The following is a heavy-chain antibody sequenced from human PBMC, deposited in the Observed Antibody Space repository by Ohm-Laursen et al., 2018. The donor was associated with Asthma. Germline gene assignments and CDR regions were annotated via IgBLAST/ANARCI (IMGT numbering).Heavy chain of an antibody. J-gene: IGHJ4*02. CDR1: GYTFSRYS. D-gene: IGHD6-13*01. CDR3: AKDNSSSWYSSLTNFDY. CDR2: ISNASSFI. Sequence: SLRLSCTAPGYTFSRYSIHWVRQIPGKGLEWVASISNASSFIYYADSVRGRFTISRDNAKNSLYLQMNSLRAEDTALYYCAKDNSSSWYSSLTNFDYWGQGTLVTVSS. V-gene: IGHV3-21*04.